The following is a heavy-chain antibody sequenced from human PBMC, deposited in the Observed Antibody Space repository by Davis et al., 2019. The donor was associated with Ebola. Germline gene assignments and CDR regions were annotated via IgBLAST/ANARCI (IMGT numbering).Heavy chain of an antibody. CDR2: IYYSGST. CDR1: GGSISSGDYY. Sequence: SETLSLTCTVSGGSISSGDYYWSWIRQPPGKGLEWIGYIYYSGSTYYNPSLKSRVTISVDTSKNQFSLKLSSVTAADTAVYYCASGKEAYYYDSSGYYYAYGHDAFDIWGQGTMVTVSS. CDR3: ASGKEAYYYDSSGYYYAYGHDAFDI. J-gene: IGHJ3*02. D-gene: IGHD3-22*01. V-gene: IGHV4-30-4*01.